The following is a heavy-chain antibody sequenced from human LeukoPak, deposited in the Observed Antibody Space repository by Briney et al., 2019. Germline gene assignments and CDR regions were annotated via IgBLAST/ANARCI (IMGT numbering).Heavy chain of an antibody. D-gene: IGHD1-26*01. Sequence: SQTLSLTCDISGDSVSSNSAAWNWIRQSPSRGLEWLGRTYYRSKWYNDYAISVKSRMTINEDTSKNQFSLQLNSVTPEDTAVYYCAKGRWALFDCWGQGTLVIVSS. CDR1: GDSVSSNSAA. CDR2: TYYRSKWYN. CDR3: AKGRWALFDC. J-gene: IGHJ4*02. V-gene: IGHV6-1*01.